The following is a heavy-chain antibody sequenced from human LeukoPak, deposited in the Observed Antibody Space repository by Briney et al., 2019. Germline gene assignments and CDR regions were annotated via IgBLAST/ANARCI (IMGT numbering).Heavy chain of an antibody. V-gene: IGHV5-51*01. J-gene: IGHJ4*02. D-gene: IGHD6-13*01. CDR2: IYPGDSDT. CDR1: GYSFTNYW. CDR3: ARLLRNIAAAVYYFDY. Sequence: GESLKISCKGSGYSFTNYWIGWVRQMPGKGLEWMGIIYPGDSDTRYSPSFQGQVTISADKSISTAYLQWSSLKASDTAMYYCARLLRNIAAAVYYFDYWGQGTLVTVSS.